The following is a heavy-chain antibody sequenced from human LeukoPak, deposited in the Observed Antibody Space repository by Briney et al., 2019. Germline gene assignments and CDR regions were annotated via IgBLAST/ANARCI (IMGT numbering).Heavy chain of an antibody. CDR2: IWYDGSNK. CDR1: GFTFSSYG. Sequence: GGSLRLPCAASGFTFSSYGMHWVRQAPGKGLEWVAVIWYDGSNKYYADSVKGRFTISRDNSKNTLYLQMNSLRAEDTAVYYCAGDAAEIVATIGDYFDYWGQGTLVTVSS. CDR3: AGDAAEIVATIGDYFDY. V-gene: IGHV3-33*01. J-gene: IGHJ4*02. D-gene: IGHD5-12*01.